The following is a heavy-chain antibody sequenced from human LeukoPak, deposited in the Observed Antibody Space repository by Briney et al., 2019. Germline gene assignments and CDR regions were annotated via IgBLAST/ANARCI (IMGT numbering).Heavy chain of an antibody. D-gene: IGHD6-19*01. CDR3: AKGPYSGWSYAN. J-gene: IGHJ4*02. CDR2: TSSSDAGT. CDR1: GFPLSSYA. V-gene: IGHV3-23*01. Sequence: PGGSLRLSCAVSGFPLSSYAMSWVRQAPGKGLEWVSATSSSDAGTYYADSVRGRFTISRDNSKNTLYLQMNSLRAEDTAVYYCAKGPYSGWSYANWGQGTLVTVSS.